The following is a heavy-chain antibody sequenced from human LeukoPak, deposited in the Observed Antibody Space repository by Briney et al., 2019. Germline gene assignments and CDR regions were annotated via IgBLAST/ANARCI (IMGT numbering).Heavy chain of an antibody. CDR1: GYTFIDYY. V-gene: IGHV1-2*02. CDR2: INPKTGGT. J-gene: IGHJ4*02. CDR3: GRKGSYFDY. Sequence: GASVKVSCKASGYTFIDYYMHWVRQAPGQGLEWMGWINPKTGGTNYAQTFQGRVTVTSDTSISTVYMELSSLRSDDAAVYYCGRKGSYFDYWGQGSLVTAAS.